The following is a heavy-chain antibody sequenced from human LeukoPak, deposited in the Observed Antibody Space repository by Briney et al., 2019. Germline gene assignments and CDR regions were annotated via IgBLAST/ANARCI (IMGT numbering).Heavy chain of an antibody. CDR2: MNPNSGNT. V-gene: IGHV1-8*01. Sequence: GASVKVSCKASGYTFTSYGISWVRRAPGQGLEWMGWMNPNSGNTGYAQKFQGRVTMTRNTSISTAYMELSSLRSEDTAVYYCARTLLRFGELFPVNWGQGTLVTVSS. J-gene: IGHJ4*02. D-gene: IGHD3-10*01. CDR3: ARTLLRFGELFPVN. CDR1: GYTFTSYG.